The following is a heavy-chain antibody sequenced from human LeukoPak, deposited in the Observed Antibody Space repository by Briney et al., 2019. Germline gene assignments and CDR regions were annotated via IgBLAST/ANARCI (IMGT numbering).Heavy chain of an antibody. CDR2: TYSGGST. D-gene: IGHD2-2*01. CDR1: GLTVSSNY. J-gene: IGHJ4*02. CDR3: AGGLGYARSY. Sequence: GGSLRLSCVPSGLTVSSNYMSWVRQAPGKGLEWVSVTYSGGSTDYADSVKGRFTISRDNSKNTLYLQMNNLRVEDTAVYYCAGGLGYARSYWGQGTLVTVSS. V-gene: IGHV3-66*01.